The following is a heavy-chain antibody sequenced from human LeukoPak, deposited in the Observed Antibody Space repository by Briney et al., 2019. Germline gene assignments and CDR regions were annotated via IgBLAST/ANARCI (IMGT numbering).Heavy chain of an antibody. V-gene: IGHV1-18*01. CDR2: ISAYTGNT. CDR3: AREVDIGATSPFDI. J-gene: IGHJ3*02. CDR1: GYTFTSYG. Sequence: GASVKVSCKASGYTFTSYGISGVRQAPGQGLEWMGWISAYTGNTNYAQKLQGRVTMTTDTSTSTAHLELRGLRSDGTARDYVAREVDIGATSPFDIWGQGTMVTVSS. D-gene: IGHD5-12*01.